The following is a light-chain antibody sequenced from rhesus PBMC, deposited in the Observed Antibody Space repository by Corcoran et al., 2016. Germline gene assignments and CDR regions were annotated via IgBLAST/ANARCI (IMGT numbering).Light chain of an antibody. CDR3: QQYTSSPYS. CDR2: KAS. Sequence: DIQMTQSPSSLSASVGDTVTITCRASQSISSWLAWYQQTPGKAPKLLIYKASTLQSGVPSRFSGRGSGTDFTLTISSLQSEDFATYYCQQYTSSPYSFGQGTKVEIK. CDR1: QSISSW. V-gene: IGKV1-22*01. J-gene: IGKJ2*01.